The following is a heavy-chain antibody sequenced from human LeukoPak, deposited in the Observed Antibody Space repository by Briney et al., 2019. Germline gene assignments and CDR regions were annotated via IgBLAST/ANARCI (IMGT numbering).Heavy chain of an antibody. J-gene: IGHJ5*02. CDR2: IYSGGST. CDR3: ARVLWQQLVCDP. CDR1: GFTVSSNY. D-gene: IGHD6-13*01. V-gene: IGHV3-53*01. Sequence: QSGGSLRLSCAASGFTVSSNYMSWVRQAPGKGLEWVSVIYSGGSTYYADSVKGRFTISRDNSKNTLYLQMNSLRAEDTAVYYCARVLWQQLVCDPWGQGTLVTVSS.